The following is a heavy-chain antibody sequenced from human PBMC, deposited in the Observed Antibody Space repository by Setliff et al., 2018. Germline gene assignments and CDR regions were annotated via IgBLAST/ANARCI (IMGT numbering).Heavy chain of an antibody. D-gene: IGHD3-16*01. CDR3: TRSRAPRVVLAADFDL. V-gene: IGHV1-18*01. CDR1: GFSFSTFG. J-gene: IGHJ4*02. Sequence: GASVKVSCKTSGFSFSTFGFSWVRQAPGQGLEWMGWISPYSGESNYAQKVQDRLTVTADTSTKTTYMELRSLTSDDTAVYFCTRSRAPRVVLAADFDLWGQGTLVTVSS. CDR2: ISPYSGES.